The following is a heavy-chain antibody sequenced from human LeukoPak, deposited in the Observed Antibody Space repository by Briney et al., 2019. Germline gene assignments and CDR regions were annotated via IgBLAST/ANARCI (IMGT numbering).Heavy chain of an antibody. Sequence: ASVKVSCKASGYTXTGYYMHWVRQAPGQGLEWMGWINPNSGGTNYAQKSQGRVTMTRDTSISTAYMELSRLRSDDTAVYYCARDREGYYDILTGYYGVGAFDIWGQGTMVTVSS. D-gene: IGHD3-9*01. V-gene: IGHV1-2*02. CDR2: INPNSGGT. CDR1: GYTXTGYY. J-gene: IGHJ3*02. CDR3: ARDREGYYDILTGYYGVGAFDI.